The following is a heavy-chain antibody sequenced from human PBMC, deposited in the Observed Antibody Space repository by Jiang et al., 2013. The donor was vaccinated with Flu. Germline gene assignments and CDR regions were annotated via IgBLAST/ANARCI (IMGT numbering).Heavy chain of an antibody. CDR3: AREDTAVAFFDY. V-gene: IGHV3-30-3*01. CDR2: ISYHGSNK. Sequence: VQLVESGGGVIQSGRSLRLSCAASGFTFSSYTMHWVRQAPGRGLEWVALISYHGSNKYYADSVKGRFTISRDNSKNTLYVQMDSLRAEDTAVYSCAREDTAVAFFDYWGQGTLVTVSS. D-gene: IGHD5-18*01. J-gene: IGHJ4*02. CDR1: GFTFSSYT.